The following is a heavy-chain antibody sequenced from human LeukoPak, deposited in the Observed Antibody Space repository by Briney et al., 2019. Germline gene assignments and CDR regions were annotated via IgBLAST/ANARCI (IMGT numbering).Heavy chain of an antibody. V-gene: IGHV4-59*08. Sequence: SETLSLTCIVSGGSISSYYWSWIRQPPGKGLEWIGYIYYSGSTNYNPSLKSRVTISVDTSKNQFSLKLSSVTAADTAVYYCARHSGSGSYYFDYWGQGTLVTVSS. CDR1: GGSISSYY. D-gene: IGHD3-10*01. CDR3: ARHSGSGSYYFDY. CDR2: IYYSGST. J-gene: IGHJ4*02.